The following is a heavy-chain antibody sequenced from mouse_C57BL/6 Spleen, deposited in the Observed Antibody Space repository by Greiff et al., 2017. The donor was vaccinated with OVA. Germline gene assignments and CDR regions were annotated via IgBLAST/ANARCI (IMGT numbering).Heavy chain of an antibody. CDR2: INPSSGYT. Sequence: VKVVESGAELARPGASVKMSCKASGYTFTSYTMHWVKQRPGQGLEWIGYINPSSGYTKYNQKFKDKATLTADKSSSTAYMQLSSLTSEDSAVYYCARNDGYYEKNAMDYWGQGTSVTVSS. CDR3: ARNDGYYEKNAMDY. D-gene: IGHD2-3*01. J-gene: IGHJ4*01. CDR1: GYTFTSYT. V-gene: IGHV1-4*01.